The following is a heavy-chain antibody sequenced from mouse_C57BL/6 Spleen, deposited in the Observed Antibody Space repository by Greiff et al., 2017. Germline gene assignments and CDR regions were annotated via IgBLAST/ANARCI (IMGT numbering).Heavy chain of an antibody. CDR2: IDPGSGGT. Sequence: QVQLQQPGAELVKPGASVKLSCKASGYTFTSYWMHWVKQRPGRGLEWIGMIDPGSGGTKYNEKFKSKATLTVDKPSSTAYMQLSSLTSEDSAVYYCARGDEGCCWFAYWGQGTLVTVSA. V-gene: IGHV1-62-3*01. J-gene: IGHJ3*01. CDR3: ARGDEGCCWFAY. CDR1: GYTFTSYW.